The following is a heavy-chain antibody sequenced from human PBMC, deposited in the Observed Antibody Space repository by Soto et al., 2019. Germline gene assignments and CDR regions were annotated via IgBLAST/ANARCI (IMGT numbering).Heavy chain of an antibody. CDR1: GFTFSTYS. CDR2: ISSSRGYT. V-gene: IGHV3-21*02. Sequence: EVQLVESGGGLVKPGGSLRLSCAASGFTFSTYSMNWVRQAPGKGLEWVSSISSSRGYTSYADSVKGRFTISRDNAKNSLFLQMDSLRDEDKAVYYCARGRSRNTNMDYWGQGTLVTVSS. J-gene: IGHJ4*02. D-gene: IGHD1-1*01. CDR3: ARGRSRNTNMDY.